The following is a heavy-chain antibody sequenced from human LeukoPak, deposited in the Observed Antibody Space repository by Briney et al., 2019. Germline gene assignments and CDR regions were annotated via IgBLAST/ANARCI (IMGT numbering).Heavy chain of an antibody. Sequence: SETLSLTCTVSGGSISSSSYYWGWIRQPPGTGLEWIGSIYVSGSTYYNPSLKSRVTISVDTSKNQFSLNLSSVTAAGTAVYYCARLYYDSSGYYQICYFDYWGQGTLVTVSS. CDR1: GGSISSSSYY. CDR3: ARLYYDSSGYYQICYFDY. J-gene: IGHJ4*02. CDR2: IYVSGST. V-gene: IGHV4-39*01. D-gene: IGHD3-22*01.